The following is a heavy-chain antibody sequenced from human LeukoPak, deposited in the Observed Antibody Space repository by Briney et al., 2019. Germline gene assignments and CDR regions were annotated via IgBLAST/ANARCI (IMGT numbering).Heavy chain of an antibody. D-gene: IGHD6-6*01. Sequence: SQTLSLTCTVSGGSISSDNYYWTWIRQPAGKGLEWIGRIYTSGTINYNPSLKTRVTISVDTSKNQFFLKLSSVTAADTALYYCAGTRPPYSFTWGAFDLWGQGTMVTVSS. J-gene: IGHJ3*01. V-gene: IGHV4-61*02. CDR1: GGSISSDNYY. CDR2: IYTSGTI. CDR3: AGTRPPYSFTWGAFDL.